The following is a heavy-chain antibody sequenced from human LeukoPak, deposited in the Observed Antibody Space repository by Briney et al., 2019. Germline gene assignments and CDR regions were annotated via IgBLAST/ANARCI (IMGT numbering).Heavy chain of an antibody. CDR3: ARDFAPLVAAAGGGAFDI. V-gene: IGHV3-48*03. Sequence: PGGSLRLSCAASGFTFSSYEMNWVRQAPGKGLEWVSYISSRGSAIYYADSVKGRFTIPRDNAKNYLYLQMNSLRAEDTAFYYCARDFAPLVAAAGGGAFDIWGQGTMVTVSS. CDR1: GFTFSSYE. J-gene: IGHJ3*02. CDR2: ISSRGSAI. D-gene: IGHD6-13*01.